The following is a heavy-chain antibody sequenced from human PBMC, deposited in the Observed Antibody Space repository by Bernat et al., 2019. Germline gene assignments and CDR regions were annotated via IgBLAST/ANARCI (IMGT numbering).Heavy chain of an antibody. J-gene: IGHJ4*02. CDR1: GFTFSSYA. CDR3: AKEGSPSPYYYDSSGTFDY. CDR2: ISGSGGST. Sequence: EVQLVESGGGLVQPGGSLRLSCAASGFTFSSYAMSWVRQAPGKGLEWVSAISGSGGSTYYADSVKGRFTISRDNSKNTLYLQMNSLRAEDTVVYYCAKEGSPSPYYYDSSGTFDYWGQGTLVTVSS. D-gene: IGHD3-22*01. V-gene: IGHV3-23*04.